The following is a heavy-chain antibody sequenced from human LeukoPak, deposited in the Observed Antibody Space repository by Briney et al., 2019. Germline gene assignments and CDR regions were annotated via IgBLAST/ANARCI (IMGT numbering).Heavy chain of an antibody. D-gene: IGHD3-22*01. CDR2: IIPILGIA. V-gene: IGHV1-69*04. Sequence: ASVKVSCKASGGTFSSYAISWVRQAPGQGLEWMGRIIPILGIANYAQKFQGRVTITADKSTSTAYMELSSLRSEDTAVYYCASLKGYRYYYDSSWTRAGYFDYWGQGTLVTVSS. CDR1: GGTFSSYA. J-gene: IGHJ4*02. CDR3: ASLKGYRYYYDSSWTRAGYFDY.